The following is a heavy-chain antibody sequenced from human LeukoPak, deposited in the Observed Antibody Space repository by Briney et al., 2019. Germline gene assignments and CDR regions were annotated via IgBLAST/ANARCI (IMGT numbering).Heavy chain of an antibody. D-gene: IGHD3-22*01. CDR2: ISGSGSST. CDR3: AKDLVITMIVVVITDFDY. Sequence: GGSLRLSRAASGFTFSSYAMSWVPQAPGKGVEWVSAISGSGSSTYYAGSVKGRFTISRDNSKNTLYLQMNSLRAEDTAVYYCAKDLVITMIVVVITDFDYWGQGTLVTVSS. CDR1: GFTFSSYA. J-gene: IGHJ4*02. V-gene: IGHV3-23*01.